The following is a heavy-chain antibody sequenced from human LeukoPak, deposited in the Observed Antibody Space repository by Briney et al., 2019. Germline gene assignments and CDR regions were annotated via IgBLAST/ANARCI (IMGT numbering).Heavy chain of an antibody. V-gene: IGHV3-9*01. CDR2: ISWNSGSM. D-gene: IGHD3-9*01. Sequence: PGRSLRLSCAASGFTFDDYAMHWVRQAPGKGLEWVSGISWNSGSMGYADSVKGRFTISRDNAKNSLYLQMNSLRAEDTALYYCARVGTHVLRYFDWQKGYYFDYWGQGTLVTVSS. J-gene: IGHJ4*02. CDR1: GFTFDDYA. CDR3: ARVGTHVLRYFDWQKGYYFDY.